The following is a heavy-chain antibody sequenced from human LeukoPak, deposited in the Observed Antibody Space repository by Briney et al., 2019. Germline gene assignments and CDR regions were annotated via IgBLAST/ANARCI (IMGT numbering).Heavy chain of an antibody. D-gene: IGHD6-19*01. CDR3: EVHSSGWMTPYYFDY. Sequence: PSETLSLTCTVSGGSISSGSYYWSWIRQPAGKGLEWIGRIYTSGSTNYNPSLKSRVTISVDKSKNQFSLKLSSVTAADTAVYYCEVHSSGWMTPYYFDYWGQGTLVTVSS. CDR2: IYTSGST. CDR1: GGSISSGSYY. V-gene: IGHV4-61*02. J-gene: IGHJ4*02.